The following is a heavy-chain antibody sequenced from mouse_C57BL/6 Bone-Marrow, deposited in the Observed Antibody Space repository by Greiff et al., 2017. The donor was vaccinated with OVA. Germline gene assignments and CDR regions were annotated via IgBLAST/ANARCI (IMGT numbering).Heavy chain of an antibody. Sequence: EAGGGLVQPKGSLKLSCAASGFSFNTYAMNWVRQAPGKGLEWVARIRSKSNNYATYYADSVKDRFTISRDDSESMLYLQMNNLKTEDTAMYYCVRVYYDYEGYFDYWGQGTTLTVSS. CDR3: VRVYYDYEGYFDY. CDR2: IRSKSNNYAT. V-gene: IGHV10-1*01. J-gene: IGHJ2*01. CDR1: GFSFNTYA. D-gene: IGHD2-4*01.